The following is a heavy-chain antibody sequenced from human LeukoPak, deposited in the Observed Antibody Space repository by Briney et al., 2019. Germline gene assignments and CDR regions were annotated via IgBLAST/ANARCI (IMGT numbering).Heavy chain of an antibody. J-gene: IGHJ4*02. CDR1: GFTFSDYY. CDR2: ISSSGSTI. D-gene: IGHD5-18*01. CDR3: AKERTAMAAFDY. V-gene: IGHV3-11*01. Sequence: GGSLRLSCAASGFTFSDYYMSWIRQAPGKGLEWVSYISSSGSTIYYADSVKGRFTISRDNSKNTLYLQMNSLRTEDTAVYYCAKERTAMAAFDYWGQGTLVTVSS.